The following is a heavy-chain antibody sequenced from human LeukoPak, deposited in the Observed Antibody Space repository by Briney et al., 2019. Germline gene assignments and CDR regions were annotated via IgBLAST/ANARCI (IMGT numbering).Heavy chain of an antibody. CDR2: INPNSGSA. D-gene: IGHD2-21*01. CDR1: GYTFTSWY. V-gene: IGHV1-46*01. Sequence: GASVNVSCKASGYTFTSWYMHWVRQAPGQGLEWMGIINPNSGSASYAQRFQGRVTMTRDTSTSTVYMELSTLRSEDTAVYYCARHPAYCGGDCWGQGTAVPVSS. J-gene: IGHJ4*02. CDR3: ARHPAYCGGDC.